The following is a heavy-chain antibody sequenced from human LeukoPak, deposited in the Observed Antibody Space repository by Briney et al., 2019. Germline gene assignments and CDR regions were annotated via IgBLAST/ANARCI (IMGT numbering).Heavy chain of an antibody. CDR1: GYTFTNYY. J-gene: IGHJ4*02. D-gene: IGHD1-26*01. Sequence: ASVKVSCKTSGYTFTNYYIHWVRQAPGLGLEWMGRIDPNTGGTKSAKNFQGRVTMTRDTSISTAYMALSGLRSDDTAVYYCASLYDIVGTTVDYWGQGTLVTVSS. CDR2: IDPNTGGT. V-gene: IGHV1-2*06. CDR3: ASLYDIVGTTVDY.